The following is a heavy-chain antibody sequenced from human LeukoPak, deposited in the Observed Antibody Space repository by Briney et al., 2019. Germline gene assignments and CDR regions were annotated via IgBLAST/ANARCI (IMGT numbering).Heavy chain of an antibody. J-gene: IGHJ4*02. CDR1: GGSISRYY. CDR2: ISYSGST. Sequence: PSETLSLTCTVSGGSISRYYWSWIRQPPGKGLEWIGYISYSGSTNYNPSLKSRVTISVDTSKNQFSLKLSSVTAADTAVYYCARLIVVVPAAIDYWGQGTLVTVSS. CDR3: ARLIVVVPAAIDY. V-gene: IGHV4-59*08. D-gene: IGHD2-2*01.